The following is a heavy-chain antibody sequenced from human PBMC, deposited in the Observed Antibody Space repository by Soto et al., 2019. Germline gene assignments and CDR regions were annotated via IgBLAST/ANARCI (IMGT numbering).Heavy chain of an antibody. CDR1: GFSLSNARMG. V-gene: IGHV2-26*01. CDR3: ARISRGTTPVTHWFDP. CDR2: VFSNDEK. Sequence: QVTLKESGPVLVKPTETLTLTCTVSGFSLSNARMGVSWIRQPPGKALDWLAHVFSNDEKSYSTSLKSRLTISKDTSKSQVVLTMTNMDPVDTATYYFARISRGTTPVTHWFDPWGQGTLVTVSS. D-gene: IGHD1-7*01. J-gene: IGHJ5*02.